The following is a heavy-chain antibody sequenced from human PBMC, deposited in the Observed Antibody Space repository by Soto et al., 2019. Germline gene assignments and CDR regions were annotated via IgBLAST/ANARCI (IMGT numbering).Heavy chain of an antibody. D-gene: IGHD4-17*01. CDR1: GGSISSSTYY. J-gene: IGHJ6*02. V-gene: IGHV4-39*01. CDR3: ARQTVTTSNYYYHGMDV. CDR2: IYFSGST. Sequence: QLQLQESGPGLVKPSETLSLTCTVSGGSISSSTYYWGWIRQPPGKGLQWIGSIYFSGSTYYNPSLKSRVTISVDTSKNQFSLKLSSVTAADTAVYYCARQTVTTSNYYYHGMDVWGQGTTVTVSS.